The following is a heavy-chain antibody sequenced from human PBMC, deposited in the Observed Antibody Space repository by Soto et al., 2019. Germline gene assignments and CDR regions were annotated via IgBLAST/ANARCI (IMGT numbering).Heavy chain of an antibody. J-gene: IGHJ1*01. CDR1: GFTFSSYA. CDR3: AKSGAVGAIRDAEYFQH. D-gene: IGHD1-26*01. CDR2: ISGSGGST. Sequence: VQLLESGGGLVQPGGSLRLSCAASGFTFSSYAMSWVRQAPGKGLEWVSAISGSGGSTYYADSVKGRFTISRDNSNNTLELQMHSLSAEYTAVDYCAKSGAVGAIRDAEYFQHWGQGTLVTVSS. V-gene: IGHV3-23*01.